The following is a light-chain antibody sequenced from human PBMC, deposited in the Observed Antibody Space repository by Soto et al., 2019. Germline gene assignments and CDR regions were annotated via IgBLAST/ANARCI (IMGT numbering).Light chain of an antibody. CDR1: SSDVGGYNY. J-gene: IGLJ2*01. Sequence: QSALTQPPSASGSPGQSVTISCTGTSSDVGGYNYVSWYQQHPGKAPKLMIYEVSKRPSGVPDRFSGSKSGNTASLTVSGLQAEDEADYYCSSYAGSGVVFVGGTKLTVL. CDR2: EVS. V-gene: IGLV2-8*01. CDR3: SSYAGSGVV.